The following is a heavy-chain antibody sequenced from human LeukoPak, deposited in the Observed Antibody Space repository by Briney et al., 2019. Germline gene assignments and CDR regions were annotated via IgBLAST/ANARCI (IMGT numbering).Heavy chain of an antibody. Sequence: SETLSLTCTVSGGSISSSSYYWGWIRQPPGKGLEWIGSIYYSGSTYYNPSLKSRVTISVDTSKNQFSLKLSSVTAADTAVYYCARVGEPSINRNYGVGAFDIWGQGTMVTVSS. CDR1: GGSISSSSYY. D-gene: IGHD1-7*01. CDR2: IYYSGST. J-gene: IGHJ3*02. CDR3: ARVGEPSINRNYGVGAFDI. V-gene: IGHV4-39*07.